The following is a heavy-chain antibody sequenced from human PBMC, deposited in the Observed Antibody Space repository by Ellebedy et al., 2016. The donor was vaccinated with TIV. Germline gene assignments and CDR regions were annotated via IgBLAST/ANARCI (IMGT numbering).Heavy chain of an antibody. D-gene: IGHD3-16*01. CDR2: ISGSGGST. CDR3: ANRLSRFDY. Sequence: GESLKISXAASGFTFSSYAMSWVRQAPGKGLEWVSAISGSGGSTYYADSVKGRFTISRDNSKNTLYLQMNSLRAEDTAVYYCANRLSRFDYWGQGTLVTVSS. CDR1: GFTFSSYA. V-gene: IGHV3-23*01. J-gene: IGHJ4*02.